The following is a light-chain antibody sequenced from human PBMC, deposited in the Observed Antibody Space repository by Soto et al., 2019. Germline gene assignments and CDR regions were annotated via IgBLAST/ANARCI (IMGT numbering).Light chain of an antibody. CDR3: QQYKSYPLT. CDR1: QSISSW. V-gene: IGKV1-5*03. Sequence: DIPITQSLSALSASEGDSVTITCRASQSISSWLAWYQQKPGKAPNLLIYKASTLESGVPSRFSGSGSGTEFTLTISSVQPDDFATYYCQQYKSYPLTFGGGTKVDIK. CDR2: KAS. J-gene: IGKJ4*01.